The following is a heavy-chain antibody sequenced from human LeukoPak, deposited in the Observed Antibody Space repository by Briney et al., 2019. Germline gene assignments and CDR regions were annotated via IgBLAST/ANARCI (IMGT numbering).Heavy chain of an antibody. Sequence: PGGSLRLSCAASGFTFDDYAMHWVRQAPGKGLEWVSGISWNSGSIGYADSVKGRFTISRDNAKNSLYLQMNSLRAEDTALYYCAKGPRAGGRKYPRPGNGMDVWGQGTTVTVSS. V-gene: IGHV3-9*01. CDR1: GFTFDDYA. D-gene: IGHD2-2*01. CDR3: AKGPRAGGRKYPRPGNGMDV. CDR2: ISWNSGSI. J-gene: IGHJ6*02.